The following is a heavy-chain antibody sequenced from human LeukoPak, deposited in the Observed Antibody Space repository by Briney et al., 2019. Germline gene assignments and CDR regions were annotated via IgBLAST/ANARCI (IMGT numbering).Heavy chain of an antibody. V-gene: IGHV3-23*01. D-gene: IGHD5-18*01. CDR2: ISGSGGST. Sequence: GGSLRLSCAASGFTFSSDAMIWVRQAPGKGLEWVSAISGSGGSTYYADSVKGRFTISRDNSKNTLYLQMNSLRAEDTAVYYCAKDFSYGYASFDYWGQGTLVTVSS. CDR1: GFTFSSDA. CDR3: AKDFSYGYASFDY. J-gene: IGHJ4*02.